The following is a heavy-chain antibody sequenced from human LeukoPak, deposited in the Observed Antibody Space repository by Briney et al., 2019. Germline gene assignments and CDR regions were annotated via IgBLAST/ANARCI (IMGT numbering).Heavy chain of an antibody. Sequence: GGSLRLSCAASGFTFSSYWMTWVRQAPGKGLEWVANIKQDGSEKYYVDSVKGRFTISRDNAKNSLYLQMNSLRAEDTAVYYCARDRHDYVWGSYPHFDYWGQGTLVTVSS. D-gene: IGHD3-16*02. J-gene: IGHJ4*02. V-gene: IGHV3-7*01. CDR2: IKQDGSEK. CDR1: GFTFSSYW. CDR3: ARDRHDYVWGSYPHFDY.